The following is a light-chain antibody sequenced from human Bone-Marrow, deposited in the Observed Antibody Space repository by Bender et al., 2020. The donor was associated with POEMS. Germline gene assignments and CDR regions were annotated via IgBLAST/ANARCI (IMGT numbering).Light chain of an antibody. J-gene: IGLJ3*02. CDR2: SSH. V-gene: IGLV1-44*01. CDR3: AVWDDSLNGWV. CDR1: SSNIGSNN. Sequence: QSVLTQPPSASGTPGQRVTISCSGGSSNIGSNNVNWYQHLPGTAPKLLIYSSHRRPSEVPDRFSGSRSGTSASLAISGLQSEDEADYYCAVWDDSLNGWVFGGGTKLTVL.